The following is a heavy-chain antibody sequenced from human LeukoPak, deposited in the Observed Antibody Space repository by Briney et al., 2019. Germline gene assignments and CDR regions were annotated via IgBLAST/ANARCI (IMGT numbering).Heavy chain of an antibody. CDR3: AKTRPLDSSSWSHGDY. D-gene: IGHD6-13*01. CDR2: ISYDGSNK. J-gene: IGHJ4*02. Sequence: GGSLRLSCAASGFTFINYGMHWVRQAPGKGLEWVAVISYDGSNKYYADSVKGRFTISRDNSKNTLYLQMNSLRAEDMAVYYCAKTRPLDSSSWSHGDYWGQGTLVTVSS. CDR1: GFTFINYG. V-gene: IGHV3-30*18.